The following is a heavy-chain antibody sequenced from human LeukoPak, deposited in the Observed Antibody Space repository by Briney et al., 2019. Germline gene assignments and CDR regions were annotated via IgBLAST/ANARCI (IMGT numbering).Heavy chain of an antibody. CDR3: ATTGREDSSGWFSYYYYYYMDV. D-gene: IGHD6-19*01. V-gene: IGHV1-2*02. CDR1: GDTFTGYY. Sequence: ASVKVSCKASGDTFTGYYIHWVRQAPGQGLERMGWINPNSGGRNYAQKFQGRVTMTRDTSISTAYMELSRLRSDDIAIYFCATTGREDSSGWFSYYYYYYMDVWGKGPTVTVSS. J-gene: IGHJ6*03. CDR2: INPNSGGR.